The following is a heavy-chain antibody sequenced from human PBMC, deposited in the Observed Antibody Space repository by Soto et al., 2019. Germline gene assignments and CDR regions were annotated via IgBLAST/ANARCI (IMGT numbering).Heavy chain of an antibody. J-gene: IGHJ6*01. CDR1: GVSFYIYI. CDR3: ARDPYYYDSSGYSADYYYYYYGMDV. V-gene: IGHV3-48*02. CDR2: ISSSSSTI. Sequence: SLRLSCASCGVSFYIYIMDLVRQAPGKGLEWVSHISSSSSTIYYADSVKGRFTISRDNAKNSLYLQMNSLRDEDTAVYYCARDPYYYDSSGYSADYYYYYYGMDVWGQRTTVTVSS. D-gene: IGHD3-22*01.